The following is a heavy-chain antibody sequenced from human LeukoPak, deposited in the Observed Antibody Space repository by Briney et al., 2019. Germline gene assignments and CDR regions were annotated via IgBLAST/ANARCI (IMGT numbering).Heavy chain of an antibody. CDR2: IKPNSGGT. J-gene: IGHJ4*02. CDR1: GYTFTDYY. CDR3: ARYGRDSSGYYPDY. D-gene: IGHD3-22*01. V-gene: IGHV1-2*02. Sequence: ASVKVSCKTSGYTFTDYYIHWVRQAPAQGLEWMGWIKPNSGGTSYAQKFQGRVTMTRDTSISTAYMELSRLRSDDTAVYYCARYGRDSSGYYPDYWGQGTLVTVSS.